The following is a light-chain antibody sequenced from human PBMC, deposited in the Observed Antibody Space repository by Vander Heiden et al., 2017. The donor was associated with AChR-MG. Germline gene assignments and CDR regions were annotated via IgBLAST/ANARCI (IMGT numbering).Light chain of an antibody. J-gene: IGKJ3*01. CDR3: QKDNSAFFT. Sequence: DTQMTQSPSSLSASVGDRVTITCRASQGISNYLAWYQQKPGKVPKLLIYAASTLQSGVPSRFSGSGSETDFTLTISSLQPEDVATYYCQKDNSAFFTFGHRTKVDFK. CDR1: QGISNY. V-gene: IGKV1-27*01. CDR2: AAS.